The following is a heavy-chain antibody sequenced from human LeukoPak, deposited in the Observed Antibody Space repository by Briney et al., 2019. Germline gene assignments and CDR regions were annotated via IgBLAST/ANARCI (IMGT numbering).Heavy chain of an antibody. D-gene: IGHD5-18*01. CDR1: GFPFSTYN. CDR2: IGTSNSYI. Sequence: PGGSLRLSCAASGFPFSTYNMNWVRQAPGKGLEWVSSIGTSNSYIYYADSVTGRFTISRDNAKNSLYLQMNSLRAEDTAVYYCARRATTERGHSYGLDYWGQGTLVTVSS. CDR3: ARRATTERGHSYGLDY. J-gene: IGHJ4*02. V-gene: IGHV3-21*01.